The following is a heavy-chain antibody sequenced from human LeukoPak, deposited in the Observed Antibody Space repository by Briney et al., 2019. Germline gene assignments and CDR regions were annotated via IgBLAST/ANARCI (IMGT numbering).Heavy chain of an antibody. V-gene: IGHV4-59*01. J-gene: IGHJ4*02. CDR3: ARAKRYSGAYFDY. CDR1: GGSISSYY. D-gene: IGHD1-26*01. Sequence: SETLSLTCTVSGGSISSYYWSWIRQPPGKGLEWIGYIYYSGSTNYNPSLKSRVTISVDTSKNQFSLKLSSVTAADTALYYCARAKRYSGAYFDYWGQGTLVTVSS. CDR2: IYYSGST.